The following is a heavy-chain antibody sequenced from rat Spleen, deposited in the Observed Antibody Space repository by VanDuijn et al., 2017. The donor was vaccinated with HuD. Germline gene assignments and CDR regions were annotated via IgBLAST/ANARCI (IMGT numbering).Heavy chain of an antibody. CDR2: MWTGGST. CDR3: ASSTYGGSGYFDF. Sequence: QVQLKESGPGLVQPSQTLSLICTVSGFSLNNFHVHWVRRPTGRGLEWMGVMWTGGSTDYNSALKSRLSISRDTSQSQVFLKINSLQTEDIATYYCASSTYGGSGYFDFWGPGTMVTVSS. CDR1: GFSLNNFH. D-gene: IGHD1-11*01. V-gene: IGHV2-30*01. J-gene: IGHJ1*01.